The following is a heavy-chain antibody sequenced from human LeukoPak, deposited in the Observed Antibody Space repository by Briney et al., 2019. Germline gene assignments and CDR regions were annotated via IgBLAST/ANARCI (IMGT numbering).Heavy chain of an antibody. J-gene: IGHJ4*02. D-gene: IGHD5-12*01. CDR1: GGSISSGSYY. Sequence: PSETLSLTCTVSGGSISSGSYYWSWIRQPAGKGLEWIGRIYTSGSTNYNPSLKSRVTISVDTSKNQFSLKLSSVTAADTAVYYCARDGYSGNDGLWGQGTLVTVSS. CDR2: IYTSGST. V-gene: IGHV4-61*02. CDR3: ARDGYSGNDGL.